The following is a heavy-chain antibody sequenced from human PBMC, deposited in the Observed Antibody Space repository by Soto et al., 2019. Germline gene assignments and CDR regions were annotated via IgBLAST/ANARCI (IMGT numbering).Heavy chain of an antibody. CDR1: GCSISSYD. V-gene: IGHV4-59*01. CDR3: ETGTEYYEFWSGYCPCYFDY. J-gene: IGHJ4*02. Sequence: PSETLSLTCFVSGCSISSYDCSWIRQPPGQGLEWIGYIYYSGSTNYNPSLKSRVTISVDTSKNQFSLKLSSVTAADTAVYYCETGTEYYEFWSGYCPCYFDYWGQGTLVTVSS. D-gene: IGHD3-3*01. CDR2: IYYSGST.